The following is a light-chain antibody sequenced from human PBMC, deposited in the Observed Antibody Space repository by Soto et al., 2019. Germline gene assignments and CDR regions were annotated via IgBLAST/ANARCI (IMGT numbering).Light chain of an antibody. V-gene: IGLV2-14*01. CDR2: EVT. J-gene: IGLJ1*01. Sequence: QSALTQPASVSGSPGQSITISCTGTSSDVGAYNYVSWYQQPPGEAPKLMIYEVTDRPSGVSNRFSGSKSGNTASLTISGLQAEDDADYYCSSYTSSDTLVFGTGTKLTVL. CDR3: SSYTSSDTLV. CDR1: SSDVGAYNY.